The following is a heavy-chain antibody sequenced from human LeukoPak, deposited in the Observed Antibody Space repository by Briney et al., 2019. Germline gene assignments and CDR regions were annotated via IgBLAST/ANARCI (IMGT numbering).Heavy chain of an antibody. CDR3: AKSGTSSWYAEDYYYMDV. CDR2: IWYDGSNK. CDR1: GFTFSSYG. V-gene: IGHV3-33*06. Sequence: GGSLRLSCAASGFTFSSYGMHWVRQAPGKGLEWVAVIWYDGSNKYYADSVKGRFTISRDNSKNTLYLQINSLRAEDTAVYYCAKSGTSSWYAEDYYYMDVWGKGTTVTVSS. D-gene: IGHD6-13*01. J-gene: IGHJ6*03.